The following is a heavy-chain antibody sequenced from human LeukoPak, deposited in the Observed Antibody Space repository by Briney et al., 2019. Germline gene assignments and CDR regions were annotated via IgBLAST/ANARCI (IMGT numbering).Heavy chain of an antibody. J-gene: IGHJ4*02. CDR2: IYSGGST. D-gene: IGHD3-3*01. CDR1: GFTFSSYA. CDR3: AKDYKYYDFWSGYYRTTFDY. V-gene: IGHV3-23*03. Sequence: GGSLRLSCAASGFTFSSYAMSWVRQAPGKGLEWVSVIYSGGSTYYADSVKGRFTISRDNSKNTLYLQMNSLRAEDTAVYYCAKDYKYYDFWSGYYRTTFDYWGQGTLVTVSS.